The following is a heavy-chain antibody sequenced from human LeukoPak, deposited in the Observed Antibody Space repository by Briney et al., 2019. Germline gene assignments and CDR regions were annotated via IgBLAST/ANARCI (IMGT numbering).Heavy chain of an antibody. J-gene: IGHJ4*02. D-gene: IGHD3-22*01. CDR1: GFTFSSYA. CDR2: ISGSGGST. V-gene: IGHV3-23*01. Sequence: GGSLRLSCAASGFTFSSYAMSWVRQAPGKGLEWVSSISGSGGSTYYADSVKGRFTISRDSSKNTLYLQMNSLRAEDTAVYYCAKEVTRGYYYDSSGLDYWGQGTLVTVSS. CDR3: AKEVTRGYYYDSSGLDY.